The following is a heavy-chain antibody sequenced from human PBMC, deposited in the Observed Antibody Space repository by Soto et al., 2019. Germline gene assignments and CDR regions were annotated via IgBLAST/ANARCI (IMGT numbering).Heavy chain of an antibody. V-gene: IGHV3-15*01. CDR2: IKPKTDGGTT. CDR3: STARTY. CDR1: GFTFSKTY. J-gene: IGHJ4*02. Sequence: GGSLRLSCAASGFTFSKTYMNWVRQAPGKGLEWVGRIKPKTDGGTTDYAAPVEGRFTISRDDSKNALYLQMNSLKTDDTAVYYCSTARTYWGQGTLVTVSS. D-gene: IGHD1-7*01.